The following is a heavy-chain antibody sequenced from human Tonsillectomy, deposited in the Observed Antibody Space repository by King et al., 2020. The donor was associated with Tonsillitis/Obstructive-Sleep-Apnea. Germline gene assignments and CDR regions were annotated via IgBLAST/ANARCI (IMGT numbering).Heavy chain of an antibody. Sequence: VQLVQSGGGVVQPGRSLRLSCAASGFTFSNYAMHWVRQAPGKGLEWVAVISYDGSHKYYADSVKGRFTISRDNSKNTLYLQMNSLRAEDTAVYYCARDPNLIVVVPAGNRALYDFWSGYDGYWGQGTLVTVSS. CDR3: ARDPNLIVVVPAGNRALYDFWSGYDGY. V-gene: IGHV3-30*04. D-gene: IGHD3-3*01. CDR1: GFTFSNYA. CDR2: ISYDGSHK. J-gene: IGHJ4*02.